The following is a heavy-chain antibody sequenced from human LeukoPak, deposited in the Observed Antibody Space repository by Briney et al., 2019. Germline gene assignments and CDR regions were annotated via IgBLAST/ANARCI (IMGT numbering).Heavy chain of an antibody. D-gene: IGHD1-26*01. Sequence: PGESLKISCKGSGYSFTTYWIGWVRQMPGKGLEWMGIIYPGDSDTRYSPSFQGQVTISADKSISTAYLQWSSLKASDTAIYYCARQRREVGNYYYYMDVWGKGTTVTVSS. V-gene: IGHV5-51*01. J-gene: IGHJ6*03. CDR2: IYPGDSDT. CDR3: ARQRREVGNYYYYMDV. CDR1: GYSFTTYW.